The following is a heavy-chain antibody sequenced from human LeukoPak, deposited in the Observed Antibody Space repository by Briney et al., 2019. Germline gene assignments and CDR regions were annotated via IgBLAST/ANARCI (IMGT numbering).Heavy chain of an antibody. CDR1: GFTFSSYG. V-gene: IGHV3-30*02. CDR2: IRYDGSNK. CDR3: AKFDRGLQTYDAFDI. D-gene: IGHD4-11*01. Sequence: GGSLRLSCAASGFTFSSYGMHWVRQAPGKGREWVAFIRYDGSNKYYADSVKGRFTISRDNSKNTLYLQMNSLRAEGTAVYYCAKFDRGLQTYDAFDIWGQGTMVTVSS. J-gene: IGHJ3*02.